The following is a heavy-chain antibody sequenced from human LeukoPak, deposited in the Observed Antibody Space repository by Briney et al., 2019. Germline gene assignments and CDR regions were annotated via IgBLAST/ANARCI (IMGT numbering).Heavy chain of an antibody. Sequence: PSETLSLTCTVSGGSISSYYWSWIRQPAGKGLEWIGRIYTSGSTNYNPSLKSRVTMSVDTSKNQFSLKLSSVTATDTAVYYCAREGVDIVVVPAARPSFYYFDYRGQGTLVTVSS. CDR1: GGSISSYY. CDR3: AREGVDIVVVPAARPSFYYFDY. CDR2: IYTSGST. J-gene: IGHJ4*02. D-gene: IGHD2-2*01. V-gene: IGHV4-4*07.